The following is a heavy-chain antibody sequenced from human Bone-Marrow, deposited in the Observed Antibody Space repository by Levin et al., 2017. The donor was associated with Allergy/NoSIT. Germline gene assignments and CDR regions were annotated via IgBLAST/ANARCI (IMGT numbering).Heavy chain of an antibody. V-gene: IGHV3-66*01. CDR2: IYSGGST. CDR3: ARASTWGSYRWYYFDY. D-gene: IGHD3-16*02. J-gene: IGHJ4*02. CDR1: GFTVSSTY. Sequence: LSLTCAASGFTVSSTYMSWVRQAPGKGLEWVSVIYSGGSTYYADSVKGRFTISRDNSKNTLYLQMNSLRAEDTAVYYCARASTWGSYRWYYFDYWGQGTLVTVSS.